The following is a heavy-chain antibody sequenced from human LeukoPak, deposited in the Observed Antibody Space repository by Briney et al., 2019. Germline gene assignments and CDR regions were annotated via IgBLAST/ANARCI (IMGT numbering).Heavy chain of an antibody. V-gene: IGHV1-18*01. D-gene: IGHD2-15*01. CDR3: ARDSNDIVVVVAATRVSSPLDY. CDR2: ISAYNGNT. J-gene: IGHJ4*02. Sequence: ASVKVSCKASGYTFTSYGISWVRQAPGQGLEWMGWISAYNGNTNYAQKLQGRVTMTTDTSTSTAYMELRSLRSDDTAVYYCARDSNDIVVVVAATRVSSPLDYWGQGTLVTVSS. CDR1: GYTFTSYG.